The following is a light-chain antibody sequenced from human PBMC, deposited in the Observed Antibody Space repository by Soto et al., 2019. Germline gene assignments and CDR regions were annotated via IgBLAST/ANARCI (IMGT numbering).Light chain of an antibody. V-gene: IGLV2-14*01. Sequence: QSALTQPASVSGSPRQSITISCTGTSSDVGGYNYVSWYQQHPGKAPKLMIYEVTNRPSGVSNRFSGSKSGNTASLTISGLQAEDEADYYCSSYTSRSTLVFGTGTKVTVL. J-gene: IGLJ1*01. CDR2: EVT. CDR1: SSDVGGYNY. CDR3: SSYTSRSTLV.